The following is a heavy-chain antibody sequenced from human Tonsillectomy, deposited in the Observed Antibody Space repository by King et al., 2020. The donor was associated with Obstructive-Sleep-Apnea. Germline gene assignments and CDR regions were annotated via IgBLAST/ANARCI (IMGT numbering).Heavy chain of an antibody. CDR3: VRHFGLGGRSDY. CDR1: GYKFSNFW. CDR2: IYPGDSDT. V-gene: IGHV5-51*01. Sequence: QLAQSGGEVKEPGESLKISCQTSGYKFSNFWIGWVRQKPGEGLDWMGIIYPGDSDTRYSPSFQGRVTISADKSVNTVYLQWSSLKASDTALYYCVRHFGLGGRSDYWGQGTLVTVSS. J-gene: IGHJ4*02. D-gene: IGHD2-15*01.